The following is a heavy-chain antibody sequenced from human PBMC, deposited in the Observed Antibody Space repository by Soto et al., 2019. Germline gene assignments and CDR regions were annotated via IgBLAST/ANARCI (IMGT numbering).Heavy chain of an antibody. Sequence: SETLSLTCSDSGGSISSYFRNWLRQPPGKGLEWIGYIYDDGTTDYNPSLKSRVTILLDMSKNQFSLKLSFVTAADTAVYYCVSSRSAIYGDALDVWGQGKMVTVSS. CDR3: VSSRSAIYGDALDV. J-gene: IGHJ3*01. D-gene: IGHD2-2*01. CDR1: GGSISSYF. V-gene: IGHV4-59*03. CDR2: IYDDGTT.